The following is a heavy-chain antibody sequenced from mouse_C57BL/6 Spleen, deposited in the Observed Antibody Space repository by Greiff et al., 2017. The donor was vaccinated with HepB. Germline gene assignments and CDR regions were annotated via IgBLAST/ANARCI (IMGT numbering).Heavy chain of an antibody. CDR2: IDPSDSYT. CDR1: GYTFTSYW. J-gene: IGHJ2*01. Sequence: VQLQQPGAELVMPGASVKLSCKASGYTFTSYWMHWVKQRPGQGLEWIGEIDPSDSYTNYNQKFKGKSTLTVDKSSSTAYMQLSSLTSEDSAVYYCARPYYYGSSSYYFDYWGQGTTLTVSS. CDR3: ARPYYYGSSSYYFDY. V-gene: IGHV1-69*01. D-gene: IGHD1-1*01.